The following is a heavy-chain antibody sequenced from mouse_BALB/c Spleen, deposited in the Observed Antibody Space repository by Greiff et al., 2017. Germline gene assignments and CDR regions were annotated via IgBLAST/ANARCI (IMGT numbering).Heavy chain of an antibody. Sequence: QVQLKESGPGLVAPSQSLSITCTVSGFSLTGYGVNWVRQPPGKGLEWLGMIWGDGSTDYNSALKSRLSISKDNSKSQVFLKMNSLQTDDTARYYCARDNTVVYYAMDYWGQGTSVTVSS. D-gene: IGHD1-1*01. CDR1: GFSLTGYG. V-gene: IGHV2-6-7*01. CDR3: ARDNTVVYYAMDY. CDR2: IWGDGST. J-gene: IGHJ4*01.